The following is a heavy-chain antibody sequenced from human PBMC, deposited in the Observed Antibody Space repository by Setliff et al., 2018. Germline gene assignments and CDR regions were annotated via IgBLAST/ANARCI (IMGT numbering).Heavy chain of an antibody. Sequence: ASVKVSCKTSGYAFTDNYIHWVRQAPGQGLEWMGWINPKTGGTNLAQKFQGWVSMTRDTSITTAYMELSRLRSDDTAVYYCARALGATITHFDYWGQGTLVTVSS. D-gene: IGHD1-26*01. CDR3: ARALGATITHFDY. V-gene: IGHV1-2*04. CDR2: INPKTGGT. J-gene: IGHJ4*02. CDR1: GYAFTDNY.